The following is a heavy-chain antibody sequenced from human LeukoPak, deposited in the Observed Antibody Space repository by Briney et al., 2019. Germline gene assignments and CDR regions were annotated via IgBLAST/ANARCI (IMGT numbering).Heavy chain of an antibody. CDR1: GFTFSSYG. V-gene: IGHV3-30*18. CDR3: AKNAAAADPNYYYYGMDV. CDR2: ISYDGSNK. Sequence: PGGSLRLSCGASGFTFSSYGMHWVRQAPGKGLEWVAVISYDGSNKYYADSVKGRFAISRDNSKNTLYLQMNSLRAEDTAVYYCAKNAAAADPNYYYYGMDVWGKGTTVTVSS. D-gene: IGHD6-13*01. J-gene: IGHJ6*04.